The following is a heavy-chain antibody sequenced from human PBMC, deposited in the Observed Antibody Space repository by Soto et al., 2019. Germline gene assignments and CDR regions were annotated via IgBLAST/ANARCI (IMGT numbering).Heavy chain of an antibody. CDR3: ARAAGADSYYYYVMDV. Sequence: SETLSLTCTVSGGSISSYYWSWIRQPPGKGLEWIGYIYYSGSTNYNPSLKSRVTISVDTSKNQFSLKLSSVTAADTAVYYCARAAGADSYYYYVMDVWGQGTTVTVSS. V-gene: IGHV4-59*01. J-gene: IGHJ6*02. D-gene: IGHD6-19*01. CDR2: IYYSGST. CDR1: GGSISSYY.